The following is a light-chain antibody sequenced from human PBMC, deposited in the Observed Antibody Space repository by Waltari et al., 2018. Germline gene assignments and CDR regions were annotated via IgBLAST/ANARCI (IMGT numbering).Light chain of an antibody. CDR3: CSYAGSSTFVV. V-gene: IGLV2-8*01. CDR2: EVS. Sequence: QSALTQLPSASGSPGQSVTISCTGTSSDVGAYNYVSWYQQHPGKAPKPMVYEVSKRPSGVPDRVAGSKSGNTASLTISGLQAEDEADYHCCSYAGSSTFVVFGGGTKVTVL. CDR1: SSDVGAYNY. J-gene: IGLJ3*02.